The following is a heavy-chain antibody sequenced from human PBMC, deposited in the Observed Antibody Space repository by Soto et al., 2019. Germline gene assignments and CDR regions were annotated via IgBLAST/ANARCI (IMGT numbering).Heavy chain of an antibody. CDR2: ISSSSSTI. V-gene: IGHV3-48*01. Sequence: EVQLVESGGGLVQPGGSLRLSCAASGFTFSSYSMNWVRQAPGKGLEWVSYISSSSSTIYYADSVKGRFTISSDNAKNSLYLQMNSLRAEDTAVYYCARSFIAAAVTGCWGQGTLVTVSS. CDR1: GFTFSSYS. CDR3: ARSFIAAAVTGC. D-gene: IGHD6-13*01. J-gene: IGHJ4*02.